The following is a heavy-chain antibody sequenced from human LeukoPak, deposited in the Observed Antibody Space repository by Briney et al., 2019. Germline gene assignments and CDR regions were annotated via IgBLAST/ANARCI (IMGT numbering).Heavy chain of an antibody. J-gene: IGHJ4*02. Sequence: ASVKVSCKASGYTFSSYTMNWVRQAPGQGPEWMGWINTNTGNPTYAQDYTGRFVFSLDTSVSTTYLQISRLKVEDTAVYYCASGPSYSGSNEYFDSWGQGTLVTVSS. CDR3: ASGPSYSGSNEYFDS. CDR1: GYTFSSYT. D-gene: IGHD1-26*01. V-gene: IGHV7-4-1*02. CDR2: INTNTGNP.